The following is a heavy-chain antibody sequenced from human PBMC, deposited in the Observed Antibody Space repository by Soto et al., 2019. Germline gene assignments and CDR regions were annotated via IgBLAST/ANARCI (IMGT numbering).Heavy chain of an antibody. D-gene: IGHD3-22*01. CDR3: ARGQDYYDSSGYYYPKLFDP. Sequence: SETLSLTCTVSGGSVSSGSYYWSWIRQPPGKGLERIGYIYYSGSTNYNPSLKSRVTISVDTSKNQFSLKLSSVTAADTAVYYCARGQDYYDSSGYYYPKLFDPWGQGTLVTVSS. CDR1: GGSVSSGSYY. J-gene: IGHJ5*02. CDR2: IYYSGST. V-gene: IGHV4-61*01.